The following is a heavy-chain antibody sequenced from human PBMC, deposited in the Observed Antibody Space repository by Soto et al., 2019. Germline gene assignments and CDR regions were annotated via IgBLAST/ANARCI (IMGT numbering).Heavy chain of an antibody. CDR3: AKEFDYYGSGSPYWYYFDY. V-gene: IGHV3-30*18. J-gene: IGHJ4*02. CDR1: GFTFSSYG. D-gene: IGHD3-10*01. CDR2: ISYDGSNK. Sequence: ESGGGVVQPGRSLRLSCAASGFTFSSYGMHWVRQAPGKGLEWVAVISYDGSNKYYADSVKGRFTISRDNSKNTLYLQMNSLRAEDTAVYYCAKEFDYYGSGSPYWYYFDYWGQGTLVTVSS.